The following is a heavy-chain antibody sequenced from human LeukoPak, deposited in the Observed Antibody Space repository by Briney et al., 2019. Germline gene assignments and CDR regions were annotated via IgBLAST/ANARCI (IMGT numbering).Heavy chain of an antibody. D-gene: IGHD3-16*02. J-gene: IGHJ4*02. V-gene: IGHV1-46*01. Sequence: ASVKVSCKAFGYTFTSNYMHWVRQAPGQGPEWMGVISPSGGSTTYAQKFQGRVTLTRDMSTSTDYLELSSLRSEDTAVYYCASSPIYVWGSYRYDDGCYFDYWGQGTLVTVSS. CDR1: GYTFTSNY. CDR2: ISPSGGST. CDR3: ASSPIYVWGSYRYDDGCYFDY.